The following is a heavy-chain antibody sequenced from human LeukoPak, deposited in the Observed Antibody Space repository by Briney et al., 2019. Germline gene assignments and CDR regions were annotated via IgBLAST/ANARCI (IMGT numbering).Heavy chain of an antibody. CDR1: GFTFSSYS. Sequence: GGSLRLSCAASGFTFSSYSMNWVRQAPGKGLEWVSSISSSSYIYYADSVKGRFTISRDNAKNSLYLQMNSLRAEDTAVYYCARDLDPYCSGGSCTLGAGYWGQGTLVTVSS. J-gene: IGHJ4*02. CDR2: ISSSSYI. V-gene: IGHV3-21*01. D-gene: IGHD2-15*01. CDR3: ARDLDPYCSGGSCTLGAGY.